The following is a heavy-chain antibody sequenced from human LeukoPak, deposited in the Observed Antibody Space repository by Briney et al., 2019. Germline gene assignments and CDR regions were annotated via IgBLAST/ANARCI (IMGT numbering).Heavy chain of an antibody. Sequence: GGSLRLSCAASGFTFSSYAMHWVRQAPGKGLEWVAVISYDGSNKYYADSVKGRFTISRDNSKNTMYLQMNSLRAEDTAVYYCAGDHGVLRYFDWLLPSPVPDDWGQGTLVTVSS. CDR3: AGDHGVLRYFDWLLPSPVPDD. CDR1: GFTFSSYA. CDR2: ISYDGSNK. D-gene: IGHD3-9*01. V-gene: IGHV3-30-3*01. J-gene: IGHJ4*02.